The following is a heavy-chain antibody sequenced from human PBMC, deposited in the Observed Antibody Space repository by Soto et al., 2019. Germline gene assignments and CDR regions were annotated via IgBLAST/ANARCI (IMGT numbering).Heavy chain of an antibody. CDR3: AKGRGGSGSLTPRVDF. Sequence: EVQLLESGGGLVQPGGSLRLSCAASGFTFNNYAMTWVRQAPGKGLEWGSAISGAGDTTSYADSGKGRFTVSRDGSKNTLDLQMSSLRAEDTALYYCAKGRGGSGSLTPRVDFWGQGTLGTVSS. V-gene: IGHV3-23*01. CDR2: ISGAGDTT. CDR1: GFTFNNYA. D-gene: IGHD3-10*01. J-gene: IGHJ4*02.